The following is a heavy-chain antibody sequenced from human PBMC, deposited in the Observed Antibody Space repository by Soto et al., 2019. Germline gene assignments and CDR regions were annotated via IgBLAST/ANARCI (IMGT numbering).Heavy chain of an antibody. D-gene: IGHD6-13*01. CDR1: GGSISSNY. J-gene: IGHJ4*02. V-gene: IGHV4-59*01. CDR3: ARYRREAVAGYTLDN. Sequence: PSETLSLTXTVSGGSISSNYWTWIRQPPGKGLEWIGYVYNSGSTNYNPSLKGRVTISEDTSKSQFSLKVNSMTAADTAVYYCARYRREAVAGYTLDNWGQGILVTVSS. CDR2: VYNSGST.